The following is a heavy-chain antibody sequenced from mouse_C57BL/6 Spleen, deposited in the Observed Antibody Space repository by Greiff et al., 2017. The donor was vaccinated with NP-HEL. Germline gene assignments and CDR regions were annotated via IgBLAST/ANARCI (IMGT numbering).Heavy chain of an antibody. CDR1: GYSFTGYY. CDR2: INPSTGGT. Sequence: DVHLVESGPELVKPGASVKISCKASGYSFTGYYMNWVKQSPEKSLEWIGEINPSTGGTTYNQKFKAKATLTVDKSSSTAYMQLKSLTSEDSAVYYCARGGYDYESDWGQGTTLTVSS. V-gene: IGHV1-42*01. J-gene: IGHJ2*01. D-gene: IGHD2-4*01. CDR3: ARGGYDYESD.